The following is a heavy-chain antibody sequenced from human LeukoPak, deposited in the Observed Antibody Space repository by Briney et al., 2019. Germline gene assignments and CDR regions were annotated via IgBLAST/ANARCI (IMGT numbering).Heavy chain of an antibody. CDR2: IYSGGST. CDR3: AAQGGAIYSSSWYMGDY. CDR1: GFTFSSHW. J-gene: IGHJ4*02. D-gene: IGHD6-13*01. V-gene: IGHV3-53*01. Sequence: GGSLRLSCVVSGFTFSSHWMSWVRQAPGKGLEWVSVIYSGGSTYYADSVKGRFTISRDNSKNTLYLQMNSLRAEDMAVYYCAAQGGAIYSSSWYMGDYWGQGTLVTVSS.